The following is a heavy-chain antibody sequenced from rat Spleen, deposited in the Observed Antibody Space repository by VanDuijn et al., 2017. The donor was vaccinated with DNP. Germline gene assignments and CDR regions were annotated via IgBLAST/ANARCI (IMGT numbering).Heavy chain of an antibody. J-gene: IGHJ2*01. CDR1: GFTFKNYW. D-gene: IGHD1-11*01. CDR2: ISYDGNST. Sequence: EVQLVESGGDLVRPGRSLKLSCVASGFTFKNYWMTWIRHVPGKGLEWVASISYDGNSTYYRYSVRGRFTISRDNAKNTLYLKMNNRRSEDTASYYCARGGRSYFNYWGQGVMVTVT. V-gene: IGHV5-31*01. CDR3: ARGGRSYFNY.